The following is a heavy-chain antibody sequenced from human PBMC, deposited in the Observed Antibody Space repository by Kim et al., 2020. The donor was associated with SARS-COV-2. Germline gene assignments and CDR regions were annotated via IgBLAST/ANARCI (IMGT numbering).Heavy chain of an antibody. Sequence: SETLSLTCTVSGGSVSSGSYYWSWIRQPPGKGLEWIGYIYHSGSTNYNPSLKSRVTISVDTSKNQFSLKLSSVTAADTAVYYCARVSGSYHIDYWGQGTLVTVSS. CDR1: GGSVSSGSYY. CDR2: IYHSGST. J-gene: IGHJ4*02. CDR3: ARVSGSYHIDY. D-gene: IGHD1-26*01. V-gene: IGHV4-61*01.